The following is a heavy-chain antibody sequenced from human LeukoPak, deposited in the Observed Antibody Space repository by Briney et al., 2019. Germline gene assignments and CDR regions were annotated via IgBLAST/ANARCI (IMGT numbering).Heavy chain of an antibody. V-gene: IGHV4-39*07. CDR3: ARDLDF. J-gene: IGHJ4*02. Sequence: GSLRLSCSASGFNFRSYSMNWVRQPPGKGLEWIGSIYYSGSTYYNPSLKSRVTISVDTSKNQFSLKVNSVTAADTAMYYCARDLDFWGQGTLVTVSP. CDR1: GFNFRSYS. CDR2: IYYSGST.